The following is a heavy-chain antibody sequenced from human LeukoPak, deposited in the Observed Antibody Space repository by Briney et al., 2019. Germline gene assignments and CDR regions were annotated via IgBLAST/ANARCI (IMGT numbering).Heavy chain of an antibody. J-gene: IGHJ4*02. CDR1: GDTFSSYA. V-gene: IGHV1-69*05. CDR3: ARSDALLWFGELSN. D-gene: IGHD3-10*01. CDR2: IIPIFGTA. Sequence: WASVKVSCKASGDTFSSYAISWVRQAPGQGLEWMGGIIPIFGTANYAQKFQGRDTITTDESTSTAYMELSSLRSEDTAVYYCARSDALLWFGELSNWGQGTLVTVSS.